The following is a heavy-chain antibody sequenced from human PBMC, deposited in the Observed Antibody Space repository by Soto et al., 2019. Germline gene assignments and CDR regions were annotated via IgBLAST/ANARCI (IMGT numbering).Heavy chain of an antibody. CDR1: GGTFSGYY. CDR3: AIFPKRHSSGWYGEPYYYYGMDV. D-gene: IGHD6-19*01. V-gene: IGHV4-34*08. Sequence: SETLSLTCAVYGGTFSGYYWSWIRKPLGKGLEWIGEINHSGSTNYNPSLKSRVTISVDTSKNQFSLKLSSVTAADTAVYYCAIFPKRHSSGWYGEPYYYYGMDVWGQGTTVSVSS. CDR2: INHSGST. J-gene: IGHJ6*02.